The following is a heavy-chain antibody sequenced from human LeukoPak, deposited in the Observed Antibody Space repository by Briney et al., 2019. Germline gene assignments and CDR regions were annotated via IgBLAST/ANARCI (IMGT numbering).Heavy chain of an antibody. CDR2: IIPIFGTA. V-gene: IGHV1-69*13. Sequence: GASVKVSCKASGGTFSSYAISWVRQAPGQGLGWMGGIIPIFGTANYAQKFQGRVTITADESTSTAYMELSSLRSEDTAVYYCARGRDIVVVPAARIPTYNWFDPWGQGTLVTVSS. J-gene: IGHJ5*02. CDR1: GGTFSSYA. D-gene: IGHD2-2*01. CDR3: ARGRDIVVVPAARIPTYNWFDP.